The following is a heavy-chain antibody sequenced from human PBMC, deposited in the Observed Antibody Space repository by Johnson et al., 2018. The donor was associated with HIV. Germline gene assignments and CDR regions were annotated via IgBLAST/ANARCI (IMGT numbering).Heavy chain of an antibody. J-gene: IGHJ3*02. CDR1: VFMFSNYG. CDR2: IRYDGSNK. CDR3: TTAPNTYYYEHDGFDI. Sequence: QVQLVESGGGVVQPGGSLRLSCATSVFMFSNYGMHWVRQAPGKGLEWVAFIRYDGSNKYYADSVKGRFTISRDNSKNTLYLQMNSLKTEDTAVYYCTTAPNTYYYEHDGFDIWGQGTMVTVSS. D-gene: IGHD3-22*01. V-gene: IGHV3-30*02.